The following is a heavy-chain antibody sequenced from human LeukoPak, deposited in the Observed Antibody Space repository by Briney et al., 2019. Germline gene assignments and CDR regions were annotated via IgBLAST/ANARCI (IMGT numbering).Heavy chain of an antibody. CDR2: IRSKANSYAT. CDR1: GFMFSGSA. V-gene: IGHV3-73*01. Sequence: GGSLRLSCAASGFMFSGSAIHWVRKASGRGLEWVGRIRSKANSYATAYAVSVKGRFSISRDDSKNTAYLQMYSLKTEDTAVYYCARYGRDGYNSYWGQGTLVTVSS. J-gene: IGHJ4*02. CDR3: ARYGRDGYNSY. D-gene: IGHD5-24*01.